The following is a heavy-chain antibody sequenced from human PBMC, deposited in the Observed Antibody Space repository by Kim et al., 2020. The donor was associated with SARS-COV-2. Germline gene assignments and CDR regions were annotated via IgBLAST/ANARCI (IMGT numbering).Heavy chain of an antibody. Sequence: SETLSLTCSVSGGSIGNYYWSWIRQPPGKGLEWIASIYYTGSTNYNPSLKSRVTISADTSKNQHSLKMSSVTAADTAVYYCVRDGGVCGGDCYSGMDIWGQGTTVTVSS. CDR1: GGSIGNYY. D-gene: IGHD2-21*02. J-gene: IGHJ6*02. CDR3: VRDGGVCGGDCYSGMDI. CDR2: IYYTGST. V-gene: IGHV4-59*12.